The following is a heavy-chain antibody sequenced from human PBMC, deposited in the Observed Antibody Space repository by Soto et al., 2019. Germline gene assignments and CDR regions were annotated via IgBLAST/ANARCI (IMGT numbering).Heavy chain of an antibody. CDR2: IKDDGSEK. CDR3: ARDPISAAGISVY. J-gene: IGHJ4*02. CDR1: GFTFDNYW. D-gene: IGHD6-13*01. V-gene: IGHV3-7*03. Sequence: GGSLRLSCAASGFTFDNYWMAWVRQAPGKGLEWVANIKDDGSEKYYVDSVKGRFTISRDNAKNLLYLQMDSLRVGDTAVYYCARDPISAAGISVYWGQGTLVTVSS.